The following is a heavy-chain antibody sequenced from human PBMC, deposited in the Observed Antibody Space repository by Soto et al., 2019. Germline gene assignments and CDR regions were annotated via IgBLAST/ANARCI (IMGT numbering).Heavy chain of an antibody. CDR2: IKSKTDGGTT. D-gene: IGHD3-3*01. Sequence: PGGSLRLSCAASGFTFSNAWMNWVRQAPGKGLEWVGRIKSKTDGGTTDYAAPVKGRFTISRDDSKNTLYLQMNSLKTEDTAVYYCILRFLGWFGPPPKYYYYGMDVWGQGTRVTVPS. CDR3: ILRFLGWFGPPPKYYYYGMDV. J-gene: IGHJ6*02. V-gene: IGHV3-15*07. CDR1: GFTFSNAW.